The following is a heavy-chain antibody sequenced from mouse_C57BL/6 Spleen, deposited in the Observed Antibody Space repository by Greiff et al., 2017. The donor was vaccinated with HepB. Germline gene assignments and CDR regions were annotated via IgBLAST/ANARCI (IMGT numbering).Heavy chain of an antibody. V-gene: IGHV14-3*01. CDR1: GFNIKNTY. CDR3: ASPPYYSNYDAMDY. J-gene: IGHJ4*01. Sequence: VQLKQSVAELVRPGASVKLSCTASGFNIKNTYMHWVKQRPEQGLEWIGRIDPANGNTKYAPKFQGKATITADTSSNTAYLQLSSLTSEDTAIYYCASPPYYSNYDAMDYWGQGTSVTVSS. CDR2: IDPANGNT. D-gene: IGHD2-5*01.